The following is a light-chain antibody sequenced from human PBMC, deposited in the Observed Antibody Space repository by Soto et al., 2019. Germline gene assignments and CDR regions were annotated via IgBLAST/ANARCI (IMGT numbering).Light chain of an antibody. Sequence: EIVMTQSPATLSVSPGERATLSCRASQSVSSNLAWYQQKPGQAPTLLLYGASARATGIPARFSGSGSGTEFTLTISSLRSEDFAVYYCQQRVDWPLTFGGGTKVQI. V-gene: IGKV3-15*01. CDR1: QSVSSN. J-gene: IGKJ4*01. CDR2: GAS. CDR3: QQRVDWPLT.